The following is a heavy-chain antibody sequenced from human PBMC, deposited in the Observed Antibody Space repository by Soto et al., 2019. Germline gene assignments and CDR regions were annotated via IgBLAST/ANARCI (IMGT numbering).Heavy chain of an antibody. Sequence: LRLSCAASGFTFSSTWMHWVRQAPGKGLVWVSHINSDGSSTTYADSVRGRFTISRDNAKNTVYLQMNSLRAEDTAVYYCATDGSYAQHVWGQGTTVTVSS. V-gene: IGHV3-74*03. CDR3: ATDGSYAQHV. J-gene: IGHJ6*02. D-gene: IGHD3-16*01. CDR2: INSDGSST. CDR1: GFTFSSTW.